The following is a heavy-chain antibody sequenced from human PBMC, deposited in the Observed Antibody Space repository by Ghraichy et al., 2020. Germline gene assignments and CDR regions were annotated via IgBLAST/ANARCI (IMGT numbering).Heavy chain of an antibody. CDR1: GFTVSSNY. J-gene: IGHJ3*01. D-gene: IGHD6-19*01. V-gene: IGHV3-66*02. CDR3: ATGYISGWYLEAFSL. CDR2: IYSGGST. Sequence: WGSLRRSCAASGFTVSSNYMSWVRQAPGKGLEWVSVIYSGGSTYYADSGKGRFTISRDNSKNTLYLQMNSLRAEDTAVYYCATGYISGWYLEAFSLWGHFPMFPLSS.